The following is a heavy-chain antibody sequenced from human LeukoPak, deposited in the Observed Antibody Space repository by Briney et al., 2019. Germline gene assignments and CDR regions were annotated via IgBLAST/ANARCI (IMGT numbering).Heavy chain of an antibody. Sequence: GGSLRLSCAASGFTFSNYAMHWVRQAPGKGLEWVSVISYEGTNKYYADSLEGRFTISRDNSKNTLYLQMSSLRAEDTAVYYCVKAILFGSVSYYADWGQGTLVTVSS. V-gene: IGHV3-30-3*01. CDR3: VKAILFGSVSYYAD. D-gene: IGHD3-22*01. J-gene: IGHJ4*02. CDR1: GFTFSNYA. CDR2: ISYEGTNK.